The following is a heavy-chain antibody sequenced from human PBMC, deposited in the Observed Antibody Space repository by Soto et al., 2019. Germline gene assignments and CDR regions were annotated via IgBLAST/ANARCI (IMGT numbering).Heavy chain of an antibody. V-gene: IGHV4-30-2*01. D-gene: IGHD1-1*01. CDR2: IYHSGST. J-gene: IGHJ5*02. Sequence: PSETLSLTWAVSGGSISSGGDSWSWIRQPPGKGLEWIGYIYHSGSTDDNPSLKSRVTISVDRSKNQFSLKLSSVTAADTAVYYCARVQDSWGQGILVTVSS. CDR1: GGSISSGGDS. CDR3: ARVQDS.